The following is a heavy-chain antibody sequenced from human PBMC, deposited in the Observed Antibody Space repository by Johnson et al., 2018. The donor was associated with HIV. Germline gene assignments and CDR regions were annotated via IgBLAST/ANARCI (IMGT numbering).Heavy chain of an antibody. V-gene: IGHV3-15*01. CDR3: TTDRATYDAFDI. CDR2: IKSKTDGGTT. D-gene: IGHD1-26*01. CDR1: GFTFNNAW. J-gene: IGHJ3*02. Sequence: VQLVESGGGVVQPGGSLRLSCAASGFTFNNAWMSWVRQAPGKGLEWVGRIKSKTDGGTTDYAAPVKGRFTISRDDSKNTLYLQMNSLKTEDTAVYYCTTDRATYDAFDIWGQGTMVTVSS.